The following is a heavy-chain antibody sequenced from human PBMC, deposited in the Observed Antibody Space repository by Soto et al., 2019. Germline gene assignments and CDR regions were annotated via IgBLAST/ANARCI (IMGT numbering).Heavy chain of an antibody. V-gene: IGHV4-4*02. CDR1: GDSMSSFTY. D-gene: IGHD2-21*02. J-gene: IGHJ4*02. Sequence: QVQLQESGPGLAKPSGTLSLTCTVSGDSMSSFTYWTWVRQPPGKGLEWIGEIYQRGSTNYNPSLKRRVTISADKSNTQFSRRLSSVPAADTAVYYCARGLNTAMDPWHFGSWGQGTLVTVSS. CDR2: IYQRGST. CDR3: ARGLNTAMDPWHFGS.